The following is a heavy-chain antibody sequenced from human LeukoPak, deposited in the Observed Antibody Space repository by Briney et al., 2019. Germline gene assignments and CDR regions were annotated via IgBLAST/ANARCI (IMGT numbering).Heavy chain of an antibody. CDR1: GFTVSNKY. J-gene: IGHJ4*02. CDR2: IKQDGSTK. V-gene: IGHV3-7*01. Sequence: GGSLRLSCAASGFTVSNKYMSWVRQAPGKGLEWVANIKQDGSTKYYMDSVKGRFTISRDNALNSLYLQMNSLRAEDTAVYYCARIGYSSSCFDFWGQGTLVTVSS. CDR3: ARIGYSSSCFDF. D-gene: IGHD6-6*01.